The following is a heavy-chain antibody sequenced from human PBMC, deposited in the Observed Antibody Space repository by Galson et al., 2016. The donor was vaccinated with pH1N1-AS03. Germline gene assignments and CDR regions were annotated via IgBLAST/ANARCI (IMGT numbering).Heavy chain of an antibody. CDR1: GFTFSDNW. D-gene: IGHD3-10*01. CDR3: VRDQYLAGSGTYSASDY. CDR2: IISNGSGT. V-gene: IGHV3-74*01. Sequence: SLRLSCAASGFTFSDNWMHWVRQAPGKGLEWVSRIISNGSGTNYADSVKGRFTISRDNSKNTLDLQMNSLRAEDTAVYYCVRDQYLAGSGTYSASDYWGQGTLVTVPS. J-gene: IGHJ4*02.